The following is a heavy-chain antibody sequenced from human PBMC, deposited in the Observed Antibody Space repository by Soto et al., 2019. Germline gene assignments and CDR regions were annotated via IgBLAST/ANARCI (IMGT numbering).Heavy chain of an antibody. D-gene: IGHD1-1*01. J-gene: IGHJ6*04. CDR3: AKNPEKMETYYSSSGWDV. CDR2: MSYDGSNK. Sequence: GGSLRLSCAASGFTFSNYGMHWVRQSPGKGLEWVAVMSYDGSNKYYADSVKGRFTISRDNSKNTLYLQMNSLRVEDTAVYYWAKNPEKMETYYSSSGWDVWGRGTRVTVP. CDR1: GFTFSNYG. V-gene: IGHV3-30*18.